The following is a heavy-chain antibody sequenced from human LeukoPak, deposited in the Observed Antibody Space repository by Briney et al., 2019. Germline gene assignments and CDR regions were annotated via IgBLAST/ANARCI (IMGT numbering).Heavy chain of an antibody. V-gene: IGHV3-20*04. J-gene: IGHJ5*02. CDR3: ARDLHDSSSWSQINWFDP. CDR2: INWNGGST. CDR1: GFTFDDYG. Sequence: PGGSLRLSCAASGFTFDDYGMSWVRQAPGKGLEWVSGINWNGGSTGYADSVKGRFTISRDNAKSSLYLQMNSLRAEDTALYYCARDLHDSSSWSQINWFDPWGQGTLVTVSS. D-gene: IGHD6-13*01.